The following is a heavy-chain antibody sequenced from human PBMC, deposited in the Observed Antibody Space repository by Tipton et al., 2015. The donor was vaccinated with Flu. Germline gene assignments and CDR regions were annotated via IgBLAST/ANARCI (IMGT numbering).Heavy chain of an antibody. V-gene: IGHV4-39*07. CDR3: AGGWTIAAAYGWFDP. CDR2: IYSSGST. D-gene: IGHD3/OR15-3a*01. CDR1: GGSISSSSYF. Sequence: TLSLTCTVSGGSISSSSYFWGWIRQPPGKGLEWIGSIYSSGSTSYNPSLKSRVTMSVDTSNNQFSLRLSTATAADTAVDYCAGGWTIAAAYGWFDPWGQGTLVTVSS. J-gene: IGHJ5*02.